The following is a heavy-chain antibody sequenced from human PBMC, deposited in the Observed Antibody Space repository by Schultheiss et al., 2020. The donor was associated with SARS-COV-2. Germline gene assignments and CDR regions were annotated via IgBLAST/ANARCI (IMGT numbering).Heavy chain of an antibody. CDR2: IYYSGST. J-gene: IGHJ6*02. D-gene: IGHD3-3*01. Sequence: SETLSLTCTVSGGSISSYYWSWIRQPPGKGLEWIGYIYYSGSTNYNPSLKSRVTISVDTSKNQFSLKLSSVTAADTAVYYCARRLITYYDFCSGYYTLDVWGQGTTVTVSS. CDR1: GGSISSYY. V-gene: IGHV4-59*08. CDR3: ARRLITYYDFCSGYYTLDV.